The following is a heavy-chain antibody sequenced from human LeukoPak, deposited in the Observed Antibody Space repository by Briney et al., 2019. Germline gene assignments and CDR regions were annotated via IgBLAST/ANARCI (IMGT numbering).Heavy chain of an antibody. Sequence: GGSLRLSCAASGFTSSSYAMSWVRQAPGKGLEWVSAISGSGGSTYYADSVKGRFTISRGNSKNTLYLQMNSLRAEDTAVYYCAKVPTVLGDAERDWFDPWGQGTLVTVSS. CDR2: ISGSGGST. J-gene: IGHJ5*02. CDR3: AKVPTVLGDAERDWFDP. V-gene: IGHV3-23*01. CDR1: GFTSSSYA. D-gene: IGHD3-3*02.